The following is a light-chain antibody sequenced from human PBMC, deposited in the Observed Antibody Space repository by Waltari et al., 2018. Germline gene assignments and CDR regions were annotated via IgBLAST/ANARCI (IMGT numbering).Light chain of an antibody. CDR3: NQRATWPRT. V-gene: IGKV3-11*01. CDR2: DAS. CDR1: QSVSSN. J-gene: IGKJ1*01. Sequence: EIVLTQSPATLSLSPGERATLSCRASQSVSSNLAWYQQKPGQAPRLLIYDASTRATGIPSRFGSSQSGADFTLTITNLEPEDSAVYYCNQRATWPRTFGQGTKVEIK.